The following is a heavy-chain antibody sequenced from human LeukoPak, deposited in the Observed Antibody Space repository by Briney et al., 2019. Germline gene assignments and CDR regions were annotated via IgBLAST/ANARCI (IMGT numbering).Heavy chain of an antibody. Sequence: SETLSLTCSVSGDSISSYYWNWIRQPPGKGLEWIGYIYYSGSTNYNPSLKSRVTISVDTSKNQFSLKLSSVTAADTAVYYCATSRYGAGSYYSRPFYYFDYWGQGTLVTVSS. CDR1: GDSISSYY. V-gene: IGHV4-59*01. CDR3: ATSRYGAGSYYSRPFYYFDY. CDR2: IYYSGST. J-gene: IGHJ4*02. D-gene: IGHD3-10*01.